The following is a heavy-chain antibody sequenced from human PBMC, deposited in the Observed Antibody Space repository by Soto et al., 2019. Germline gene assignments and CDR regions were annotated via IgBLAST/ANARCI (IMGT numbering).Heavy chain of an antibody. V-gene: IGHV1-69*08. J-gene: IGHJ6*03. CDR2: IIPILGTG. CDR3: AREEGDYNMGTCPFYYMDV. Sequence: QVQLVESGPEVKKSGSSVKVSCKLSGGTFTSETISWVRQAPGQGLEWMGRIIPILGTGSYAQKFQGRITITEDKSTNTVYMELSSLTSEDTAVYVFAREEGDYNMGTCPFYYMDVWGNGTTVTVSS. D-gene: IGHD3-9*01. CDR1: GGTFTSET.